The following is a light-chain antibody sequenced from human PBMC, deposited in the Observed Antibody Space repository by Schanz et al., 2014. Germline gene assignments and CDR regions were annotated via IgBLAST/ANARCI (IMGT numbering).Light chain of an antibody. V-gene: IGLV1-51*01. CDR2: DNN. Sequence: QSVLTQPPSVSAAPGQKVTISCSGSTSNIGSNYVSWYQQLPGTAPKLLIFDNNQRPSGVPDRFSGSKSGTSASLAIIGLQSEDEADYYCATWDDGLTARVFGGGTKLTGL. J-gene: IGLJ3*02. CDR1: TSNIGSNY. CDR3: ATWDDGLTARV.